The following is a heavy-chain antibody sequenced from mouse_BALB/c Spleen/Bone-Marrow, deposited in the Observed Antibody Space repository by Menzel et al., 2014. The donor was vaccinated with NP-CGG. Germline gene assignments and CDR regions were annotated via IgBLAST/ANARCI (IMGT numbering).Heavy chain of an antibody. CDR1: GFSLTSYG. J-gene: IGHJ2*01. CDR2: IWAGGST. Sequence: VHLVESGPGLVAPSQSLSITCTVSGFSLTSYGVHWVRQPPGKGLEWLGVIWAGGSTNYNSALMSRLSISKDNSKSQVFLKMSSLQPDDTAMYYCARGPLLRLRGYFDYWGQGTTLTVSS. CDR3: ARGPLLRLRGYFDY. D-gene: IGHD1-2*01. V-gene: IGHV2-9*02.